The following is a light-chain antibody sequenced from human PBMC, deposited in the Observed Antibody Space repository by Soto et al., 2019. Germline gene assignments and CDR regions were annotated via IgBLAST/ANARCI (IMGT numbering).Light chain of an antibody. CDR2: GVS. CDR3: SSYAGSSVV. Sequence: QSALTQPPSASGSPGQSVTISCTGTSSDVGSYNLVSWHQQHPGKAPKVMIYGVSQRPSGVPDRFSGSKSGNTASLSVSGLQAEYEADYYCSSYAGSSVVFGAGTELTVL. CDR1: SSDVGSYNL. J-gene: IGLJ2*01. V-gene: IGLV2-8*01.